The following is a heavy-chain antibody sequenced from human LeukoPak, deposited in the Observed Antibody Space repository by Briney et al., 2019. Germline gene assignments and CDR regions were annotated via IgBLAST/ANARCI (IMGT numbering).Heavy chain of an antibody. CDR1: GYTFTSHH. J-gene: IGHJ4*02. V-gene: IGHV1-8*01. CDR2: MNPDSGNT. CDR3: ASSLVVVPAARGPFDY. Sequence: ASVKVSCKASGYTFTSHHINWVRQAAGQGFEWMGWMNPDSGNTAPAQKFQGRVTMTWDISISTAYMELSSLRSEDTAVYYCASSLVVVPAARGPFDYWGQGTLVTVSS. D-gene: IGHD2-2*01.